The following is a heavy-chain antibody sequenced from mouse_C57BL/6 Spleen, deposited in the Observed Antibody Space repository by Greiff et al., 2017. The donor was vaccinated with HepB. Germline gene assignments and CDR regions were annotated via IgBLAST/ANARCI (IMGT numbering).Heavy chain of an antibody. J-gene: IGHJ2*01. D-gene: IGHD1-1*01. CDR1: GYTFTSYW. CDR2: IDPSDSYT. Sequence: QVQLQQPGAELVRPGTSVKLSCKASGYTFTSYWMHWVKQRPGQGLEWIGVIDPSDSYTNYNQKFKGKATLTVDTSSSTAYMQLSSLTSEDSAVYYCARSTGYYYGSSYDYFDYWGQGTTLTVSS. CDR3: ARSTGYYYGSSYDYFDY. V-gene: IGHV1-59*01.